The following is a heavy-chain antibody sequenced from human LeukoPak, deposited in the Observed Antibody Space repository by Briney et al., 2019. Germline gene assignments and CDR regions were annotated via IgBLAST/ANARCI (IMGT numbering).Heavy chain of an antibody. CDR1: GGTFSSYA. V-gene: IGHV1-69*13. CDR2: IIPIFGTA. D-gene: IGHD6-13*01. Sequence: SVTVSCTASGGTFSSYAISWVRQAPGQGLEWMGGIIPIFGTANYAQKFQGRVTITADESTSTAYMELSSLRSEDTAVYYCARPSSSFGDYYYGMDVWGQGTTVTVSS. J-gene: IGHJ6*02. CDR3: ARPSSSFGDYYYGMDV.